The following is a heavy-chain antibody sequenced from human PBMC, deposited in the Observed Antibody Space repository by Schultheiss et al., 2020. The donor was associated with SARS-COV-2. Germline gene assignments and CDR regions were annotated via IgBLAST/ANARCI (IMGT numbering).Heavy chain of an antibody. D-gene: IGHD5-12*01. CDR2: ISSSSSTI. CDR1: GFTFSSYS. CDR3: AALDVVATIGYYYYYGMDV. J-gene: IGHJ6*02. Sequence: GESLKISCAASGFTFSSYSMNWVRQAPGKGLEWVSYISSSSSTIYYADSVKGLFTISRDNAKNSLYLQMNSLRDEDTAVYYCAALDVVATIGYYYYYGMDVWGQGTTVTVSS. V-gene: IGHV3-48*02.